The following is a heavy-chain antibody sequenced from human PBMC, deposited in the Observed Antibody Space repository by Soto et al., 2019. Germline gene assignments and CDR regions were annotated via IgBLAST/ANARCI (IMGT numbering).Heavy chain of an antibody. Sequence: QVQLQQRGAGLLKPSETLSLTCVVNGVSLSGFYWSWIRPLPGKGLEWIGEITPGGSAAYHPSLRRRATISLDTSKNQLSLELKSVTDSDTGIYYCARGGGCRWTPTWGQGTLVTVSS. CDR1: GVSLSGFY. V-gene: IGHV4-34*01. D-gene: IGHD2-15*01. CDR2: ITPGGSA. CDR3: ARGGGCRWTPT. J-gene: IGHJ4*02.